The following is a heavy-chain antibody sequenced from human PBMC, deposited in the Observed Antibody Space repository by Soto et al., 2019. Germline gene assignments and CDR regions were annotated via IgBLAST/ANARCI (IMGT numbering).Heavy chain of an antibody. D-gene: IGHD3-10*01. J-gene: IGHJ6*03. V-gene: IGHV3-23*01. CDR3: AKGNQLPSYYYYMDV. Sequence: EVQLLESGGGLVQPGGSLRLSCAASGFPFSSYAMSWVRQAPGKGLEWVSAISGSGGSTYYADSVKGRFTISRDNSKNTLYLQMNSLRAEDTAVYYCAKGNQLPSYYYYMDVWGKGTTVTVSS. CDR1: GFPFSSYA. CDR2: ISGSGGST.